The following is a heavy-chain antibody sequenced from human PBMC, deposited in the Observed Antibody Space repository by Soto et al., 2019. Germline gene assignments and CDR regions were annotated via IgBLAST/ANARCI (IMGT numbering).Heavy chain of an antibody. V-gene: IGHV5-51*01. D-gene: IGHD6-13*01. CDR2: IYPGDSDT. J-gene: IGHJ6*02. CDR3: AIKGIAAAGTLTYSGMDV. CDR1: RYNFTSYL. Sequence: PXESLIISQKGSRYNFTSYLLVWVRQMHGKGLEWMGIIYPGDSDTRYSPSFQGQVTISADKSISTAYLQWSSLKASDTAMYYCAIKGIAAAGTLTYSGMDVWGQGTTLTVSS.